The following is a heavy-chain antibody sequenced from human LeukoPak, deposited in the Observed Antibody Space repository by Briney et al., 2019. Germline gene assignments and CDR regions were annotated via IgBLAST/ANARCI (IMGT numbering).Heavy chain of an antibody. V-gene: IGHV3-20*04. CDR1: GFTFDDYG. Sequence: GGSLRLSCAASGFTFDDYGMSWVRQAPGKGLEWVSGINWNGGSTGYADSVKGRFTIARDNAKNSLYLQMNSLRAEDTALYYCARDLSYYDSSGGDYWGQGTLVTVSS. J-gene: IGHJ4*02. D-gene: IGHD3-22*01. CDR3: ARDLSYYDSSGGDY. CDR2: INWNGGST.